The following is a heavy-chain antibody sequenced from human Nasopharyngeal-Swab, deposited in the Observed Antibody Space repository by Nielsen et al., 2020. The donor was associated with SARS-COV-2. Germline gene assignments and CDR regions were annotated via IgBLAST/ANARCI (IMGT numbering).Heavy chain of an antibody. CDR3: ARGNDFWSDNWYFDL. CDR2: IYTSGST. V-gene: IGHV4-61*02. Sequence: SETLSLTCTVSGGSISSGNYYWSWIRQPAGKGLEWIGRIYTSGSTNYNPSLKSRVTISVDTSKNQFSLKLSSVTAADTAVYYCARGNDFWSDNWYFDLWGRGTLVTVSS. J-gene: IGHJ2*01. D-gene: IGHD3-3*01. CDR1: GGSISSGNYY.